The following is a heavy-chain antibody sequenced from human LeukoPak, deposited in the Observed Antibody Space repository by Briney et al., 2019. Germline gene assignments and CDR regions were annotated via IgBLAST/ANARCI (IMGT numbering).Heavy chain of an antibody. CDR2: INPNSGGT. D-gene: IGHD2-21*02. CDR1: GYTFTGYY. CDR3: ARECGRDRYYRDY. V-gene: IGHV1-2*02. J-gene: IGHJ4*02. Sequence: ASVKVSCKASGYTFTGYYMHWVRQAPGQGLEWMGWINPNSGGTNYAQKFQGRVTMTRDTSISTAYMELSRLRSDDTAVYYCARECGRDRYYRDYWGQGNLVTVSS.